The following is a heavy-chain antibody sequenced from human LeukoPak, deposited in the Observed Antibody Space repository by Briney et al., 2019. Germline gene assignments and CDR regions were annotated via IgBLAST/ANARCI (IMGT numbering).Heavy chain of an antibody. J-gene: IGHJ4*02. CDR1: GFTFSSYA. V-gene: IGHV3-30-3*01. Sequence: PGGSLRLSCAASGFTFSSYAMHWVRQAPGKGLEWVAVISYDGSNKYYADSVKGRFTISRDNSKNTLYLQMNSLRAEDTAVYYCAKTYYDFWSGYYKTEYYFDYWGQGTLVTVSS. CDR3: AKTYYDFWSGYYKTEYYFDY. CDR2: ISYDGSNK. D-gene: IGHD3-3*01.